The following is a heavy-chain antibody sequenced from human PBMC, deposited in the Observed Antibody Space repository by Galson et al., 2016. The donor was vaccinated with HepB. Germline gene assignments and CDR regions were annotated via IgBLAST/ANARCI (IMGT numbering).Heavy chain of an antibody. J-gene: IGHJ6*02. CDR2: INGGNGNT. CDR1: GYTFSSHG. V-gene: IGHV1-3*01. CDR3: TRDLLSTIAAHAGGV. D-gene: IGHD6-13*01. Sequence: SCKASGYTFSSHGMHWVRQAPGHRLEWMGRINGGNGNTRYSQKFQGRVTITRDTSATTVYMELSSLRSEDTGVYYCTRDLLSTIAAHAGGVWGQGTTVTVSS.